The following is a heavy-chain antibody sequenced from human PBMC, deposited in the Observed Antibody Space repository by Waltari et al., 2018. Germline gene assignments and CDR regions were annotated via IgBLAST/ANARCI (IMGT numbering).Heavy chain of an antibody. V-gene: IGHV1-69*11. CDR2: FITILGRA. CDR1: GGTFSSYA. CDR3: ARGHGGAFDI. Sequence: QVQLVQSGAEVKKPGSSVKVSCKASGGTFSSYAISWVRQAPGQGLEWMGGFITILGRANEAQKCQGRVTITADESTSTAYMELSSLRSEDTAVYYWARGHGGAFDIWGQGTMVTVSS. J-gene: IGHJ3*02.